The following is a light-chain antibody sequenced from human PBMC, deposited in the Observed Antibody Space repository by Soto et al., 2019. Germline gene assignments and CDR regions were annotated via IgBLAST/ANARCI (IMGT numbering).Light chain of an antibody. J-gene: IGKJ3*01. V-gene: IGKV1-39*01. Sequence: DIQMTQSPSSLSASVGDRVTITCRASQSISSYLNWYQQKPGKAPKLLIYAASSLQSGVPSRFSGRGSGTDFTLTISSLQPEDCATYYCQQSYSTPPWTFGPGTKVDIK. CDR1: QSISSY. CDR3: QQSYSTPPWT. CDR2: AAS.